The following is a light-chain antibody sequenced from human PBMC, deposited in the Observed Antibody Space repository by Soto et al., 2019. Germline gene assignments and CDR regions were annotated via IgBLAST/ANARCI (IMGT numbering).Light chain of an antibody. V-gene: IGKV3-20*01. CDR2: GAS. CDR1: QSVSSTY. Sequence: ELVLTQSPGTLSLSPGERATLSCRASQSVSSTYLAWYQQKPGQAPRLLIYGASGRATGIPDRFSGSGSGTDFTLTITRLEPEDSAVYYCQQYDGSSITWTFGQGTKVDIK. CDR3: QQYDGSSITWT. J-gene: IGKJ1*01.